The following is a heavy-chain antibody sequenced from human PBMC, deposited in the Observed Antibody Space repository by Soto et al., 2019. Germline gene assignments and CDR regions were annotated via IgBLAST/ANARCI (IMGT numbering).Heavy chain of an antibody. CDR1: GFTFSSYA. CDR2: ISGSGGST. CDR3: AKGQLSIAEDYYYYYGMDV. Sequence: PGGSLRLSCAASGFTFSSYAMSWVRQAPGKGLEWVSAISGSGGSTYYADSVKGRFTISRDNSKNTLYLQMNSLRAEDTAVYYCAKGQLSIAEDYYYYYGMDVWGQGTTVTGSS. V-gene: IGHV3-23*01. D-gene: IGHD6-6*01. J-gene: IGHJ6*02.